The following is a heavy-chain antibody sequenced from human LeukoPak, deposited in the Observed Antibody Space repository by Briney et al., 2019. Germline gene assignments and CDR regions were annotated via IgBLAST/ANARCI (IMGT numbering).Heavy chain of an antibody. CDR2: LSFDGRNK. Sequence: GRSLRPPCGALGIPFRSFGMDWVRQAPGQGVGGGAGLSFDGRNKYYADSVKGRFTISRDNAKNSLYLQMNSLRAEDTAVYYCAREKRGDIVVVVAATLSSAFDIWGQGTMVTVSS. CDR3: AREKRGDIVVVVAATLSSAFDI. CDR1: GIPFRSFG. D-gene: IGHD2-15*01. V-gene: IGHV3-30*03. J-gene: IGHJ3*02.